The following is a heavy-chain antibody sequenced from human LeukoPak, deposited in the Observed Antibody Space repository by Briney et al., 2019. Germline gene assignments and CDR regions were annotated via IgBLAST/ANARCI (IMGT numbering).Heavy chain of an antibody. CDR1: GLTFSNYW. CDR2: IKQDGSEK. Sequence: PGGSLRLSCAASGLTFSNYWMDWVRQAPGKGLEWVANIKQDGSEKNYVDSVKGRFIISRDNAKNSLYLQMNTLRADDTAVYYCARDGFETGSNWGQGTLVTVSS. CDR3: ARDGFETGSN. D-gene: IGHD3-9*01. J-gene: IGHJ4*02. V-gene: IGHV3-7*03.